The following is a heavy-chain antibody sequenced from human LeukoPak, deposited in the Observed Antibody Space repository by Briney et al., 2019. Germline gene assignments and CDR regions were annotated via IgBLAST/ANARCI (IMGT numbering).Heavy chain of an antibody. D-gene: IGHD4-17*01. CDR2: INDRGHT. CDR3: ARDPTTEPNIAYYFDF. CDR1: GVSFSGYH. J-gene: IGHJ4*02. Sequence: PSETLSLTCAVYGVSFSGYHWNWIRQFPRKGLEWIGEINDRGHTNYNPSLESRVTISVDTSKKQFSLKLNSVTAADTAVYYCARDPTTEPNIAYYFDFWGQGTLVTVSS. V-gene: IGHV4-34*01.